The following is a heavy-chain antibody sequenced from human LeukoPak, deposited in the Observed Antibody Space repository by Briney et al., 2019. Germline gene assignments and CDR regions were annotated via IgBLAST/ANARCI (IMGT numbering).Heavy chain of an antibody. J-gene: IGHJ4*02. D-gene: IGHD6-19*01. Sequence: GGSLRLSCAASGFTFITYTMNWVRQAPGKGLEWVSSISSSSSYIYYADSVEGRFTVSRDNAKNSVYLQMDGLRAEDTAVYYCAREPSGSSGQFDYWGQGTLVTVFS. CDR1: GFTFITYT. V-gene: IGHV3-21*03. CDR2: ISSSSSYI. CDR3: AREPSGSSGQFDY.